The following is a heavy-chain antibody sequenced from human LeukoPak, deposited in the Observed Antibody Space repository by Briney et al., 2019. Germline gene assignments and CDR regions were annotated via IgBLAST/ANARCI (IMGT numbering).Heavy chain of an antibody. CDR2: TYYSGNT. CDR3: TRGRAYYDSTGYYY. D-gene: IGHD3-22*01. J-gene: IGHJ4*02. Sequence: SETLSLTYTVSGGSMTNYYWTWIRQSPGKGLEWIGHTYYSGNTNYNPSLKSRVTISIDTSKNQFSLKLSSVTAADTAVYYCTRGRAYYDSTGYYYWGRGILVTVSS. V-gene: IGHV4-59*01. CDR1: GGSMTNYY.